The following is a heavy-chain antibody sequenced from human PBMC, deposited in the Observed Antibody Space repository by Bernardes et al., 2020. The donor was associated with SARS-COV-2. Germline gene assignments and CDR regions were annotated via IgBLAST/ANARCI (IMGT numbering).Heavy chain of an antibody. CDR2: INPSGGST. Sequence: ASVKVSCKASGYTFTSYYMHWVRQAPGQGLEWMGIINPSGGSTSYAEKFQGRVTMTRDTSTSTVYMELSSLRSEDSAMYYCARSASDYYGMDIWGQGTTVTVSS. CDR1: GYTFTSYY. V-gene: IGHV1-46*01. D-gene: IGHD5-12*01. CDR3: ARSASDYYGMDI. J-gene: IGHJ6*02.